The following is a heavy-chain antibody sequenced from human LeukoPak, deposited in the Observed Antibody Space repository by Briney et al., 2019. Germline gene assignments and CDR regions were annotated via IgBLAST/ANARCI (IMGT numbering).Heavy chain of an antibody. CDR2: IYYSGST. CDR3: AGGYDSSGYYS. V-gene: IGHV4-59*01. CDR1: GGSISSYY. D-gene: IGHD3-22*01. Sequence: SEPLSLTCTVSGGSISSYYWSWIRQPPGKGLEWIGYIYYSGSTNYNPSLKSRVTISVDTSKNQFSLKLSSVTAADTAVYYCAGGYDSSGYYSWGQGTLVTVSS. J-gene: IGHJ4*02.